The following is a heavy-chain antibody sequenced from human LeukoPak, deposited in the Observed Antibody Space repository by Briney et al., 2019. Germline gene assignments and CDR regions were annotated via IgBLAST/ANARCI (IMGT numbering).Heavy chain of an antibody. CDR3: ARAATMVREYDY. V-gene: IGHV4-59*01. J-gene: IGHJ4*02. CDR2: IYYSGST. CDR1: GGSISSYY. Sequence: SETLFLTCTVSGGSISSYYWSWIRQPPGKGLEWIGYIYYSGSTNYNPSLKSRVTISVDTSKNQFSLKLSSVTAADTAVYYCARAATMVREYDYWGQGTLVTVSS. D-gene: IGHD3-10*01.